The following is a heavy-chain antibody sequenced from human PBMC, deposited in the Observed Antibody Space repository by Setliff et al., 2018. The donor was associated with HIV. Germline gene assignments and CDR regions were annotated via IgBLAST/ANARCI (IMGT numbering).Heavy chain of an antibody. D-gene: IGHD3-10*01. J-gene: IGHJ5*02. CDR2: VDPEDNNP. CDR3: ETDDYYGSGTHWRGVP. Sequence: SCKASGFTFTDFYFHWVQQAPGKGLEWVGRVDPEDNNPTYAEKFRDRVTISADTSTNTAYLELRSLRSEDTAVYYCETDDYYGSGTHWRGVPWGQGTLVTVSS. CDR1: GFTFTDFY. V-gene: IGHV1-69-2*01.